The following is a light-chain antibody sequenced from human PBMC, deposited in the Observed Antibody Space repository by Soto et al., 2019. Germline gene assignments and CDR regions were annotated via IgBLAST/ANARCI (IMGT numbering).Light chain of an antibody. CDR2: KAS. CDR1: QSISTW. J-gene: IGKJ4*01. Sequence: DIQMTQSPSTLSASVGDRVTVTCRASQSISTWLAWYQQKPGKAPKLLIYKASNLESGVPSRFSGSGYGTAFTLTISSLQPDDFATYYCQQYNTYLTFGGGTKVEIK. CDR3: QQYNTYLT. V-gene: IGKV1-5*03.